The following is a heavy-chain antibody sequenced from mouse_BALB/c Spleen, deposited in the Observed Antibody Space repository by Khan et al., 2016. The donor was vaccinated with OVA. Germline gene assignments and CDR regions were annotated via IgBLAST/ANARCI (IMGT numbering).Heavy chain of an antibody. CDR3: ARWATWYFDV. D-gene: IGHD3-1*01. CDR1: GYTFTNYW. V-gene: IGHV1-63*02. CDR2: IYPGGYFT. Sequence: LVESGGEVVRPGTSVKISCKASGYTFTNYWLGWVRQRPGHGLEWIGDIYPGGYFTNYNEKFKDKATLTVDTSSTTANMQLSSLPSEDSAVYFCARWATWYFDVWGAGTTVTVSS. J-gene: IGHJ1*01.